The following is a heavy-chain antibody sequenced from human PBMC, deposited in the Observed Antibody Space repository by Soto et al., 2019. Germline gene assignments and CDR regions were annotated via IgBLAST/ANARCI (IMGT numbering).Heavy chain of an antibody. Sequence: VQLVESGGGVVQPGRSLRLSCAASGFTFSDYAMHWVRQAPGKGLEWVAVVSHDGRNTHYADSVKGRFTISRDSSKNTFSLEMTSLRAEDTAVDDCAKGGRQGLVTSDFNYWGQGALVTVSS. CDR2: VSHDGRNT. CDR3: AKGGRQGLVTSDFNY. J-gene: IGHJ4*02. V-gene: IGHV3-30*18. CDR1: GFTFSDYA. D-gene: IGHD6-19*01.